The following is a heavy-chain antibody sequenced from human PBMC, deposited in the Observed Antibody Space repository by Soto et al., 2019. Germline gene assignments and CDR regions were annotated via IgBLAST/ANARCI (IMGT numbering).Heavy chain of an antibody. CDR1: GFTFSDYY. V-gene: IGHV3-11*06. D-gene: IGHD3-22*01. Sequence: PGGSLRLSCAASGFTFSDYYMSWIRQAPGKGLEWVSYISSSSSYTNYADSVKGRFTISRDNAKNSLYLQMNSLGAEDTAVYYWASLGDYYDSSGAFDIWGQGTMVTVSS. J-gene: IGHJ3*02. CDR3: ASLGDYYDSSGAFDI. CDR2: ISSSSSYT.